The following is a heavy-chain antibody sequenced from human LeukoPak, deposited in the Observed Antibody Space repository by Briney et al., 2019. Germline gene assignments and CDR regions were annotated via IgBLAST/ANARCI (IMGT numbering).Heavy chain of an antibody. Sequence: PGGSLRLYCAASGFTFSSYSMNWVRQAPGKGLEWVSSISSSSSYIYYADSVKGRFTISRDNAKNSLYLQMNSLRAEDTAVYYCARVCSVVTHNFDYWGQGTLVTVSS. D-gene: IGHD4-23*01. CDR2: ISSSSSYI. CDR1: GFTFSSYS. V-gene: IGHV3-21*01. J-gene: IGHJ4*02. CDR3: ARVCSVVTHNFDY.